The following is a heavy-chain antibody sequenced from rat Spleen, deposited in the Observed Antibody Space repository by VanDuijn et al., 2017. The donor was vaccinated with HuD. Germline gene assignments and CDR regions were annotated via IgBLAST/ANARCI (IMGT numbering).Heavy chain of an antibody. CDR2: ISYDGSST. CDR1: GFTFSDYY. CDR3: ARKGYYYSTLED. V-gene: IGHV5-29*01. Sequence: EVQLVESDGGLVQPGRSLKLSCAASGFTFSDYYMAWVRQAPTKGLEWVATISYDGSSTYYRDSVKGRFTISRDNAKSTLYLQMDSLRSEDTATYYCARKGYYYSTLEDWGQGVMVTVSS. J-gene: IGHJ2*01. D-gene: IGHD1-2*01.